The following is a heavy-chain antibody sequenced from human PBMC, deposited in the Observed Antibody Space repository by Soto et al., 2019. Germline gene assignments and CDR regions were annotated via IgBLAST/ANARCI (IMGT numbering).Heavy chain of an antibody. J-gene: IGHJ6*02. CDR3: ARDPFPRDYGMDV. CDR2: IYYSGST. CDR1: GVSTSSGDYY. V-gene: IGHV4-30-4*01. Sequence: TLSLTCAVSGVSTSSGDYYWSWIRQPPGKGLEWIGYIYYSGSTYYNPSLKSRVTISVDTSKNQFSLKLSSVTAADTAVYYCARDPFPRDYGMDVWGQGTTVTVYS.